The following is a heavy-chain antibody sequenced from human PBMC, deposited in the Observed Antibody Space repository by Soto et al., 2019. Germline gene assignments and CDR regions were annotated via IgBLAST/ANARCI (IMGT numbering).Heavy chain of an antibody. CDR3: ARERITIFGVVSGPDY. Sequence: ASVKVSCKASGYTFTSYYMHWVRQAPGQGLEWMGIINPSGGSTSYAQKFQGRVTMTRDTSTSTVYMELSSLRSEDTAVYYCARERITIFGVVSGPDYWGQGTLVTVLL. CDR1: GYTFTSYY. CDR2: INPSGGST. D-gene: IGHD3-3*01. J-gene: IGHJ4*02. V-gene: IGHV1-46*01.